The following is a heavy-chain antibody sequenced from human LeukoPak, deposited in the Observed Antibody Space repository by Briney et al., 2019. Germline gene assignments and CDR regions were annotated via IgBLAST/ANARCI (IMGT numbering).Heavy chain of an antibody. J-gene: IGHJ4*02. D-gene: IGHD6-13*01. V-gene: IGHV3-21*01. Sequence: GGSLRLSCAASGFTFNSYTMNWVRQAPGKGLEWVSSISSGGNYMYYADSVKGRFTFSGDKAKNSLYLQMNSLRAEDTAVYYCARSRWHELEYYFDSWGQGTLVTVSS. CDR3: ARSRWHELEYYFDS. CDR1: GFTFNSYT. CDR2: ISSGGNYM.